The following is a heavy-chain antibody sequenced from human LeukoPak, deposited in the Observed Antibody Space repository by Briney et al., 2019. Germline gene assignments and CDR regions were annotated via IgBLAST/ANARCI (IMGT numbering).Heavy chain of an antibody. D-gene: IGHD3-3*01. J-gene: IGHJ6*03. CDR2: MSPNSGNT. CDR3: ARESTIFGVVPGQSYYYYMDV. V-gene: IGHV1-8*03. Sequence: GASVKVSCKASGYTFTSYDINWVRQATGQGLEWMGWMSPNSGNTGYAQKFQGRVTITRNTSISTAYMELSSLRSEDTAVYYCARESTIFGVVPGQSYYYYMDVWGKGTTVTVSS. CDR1: GYTFTSYD.